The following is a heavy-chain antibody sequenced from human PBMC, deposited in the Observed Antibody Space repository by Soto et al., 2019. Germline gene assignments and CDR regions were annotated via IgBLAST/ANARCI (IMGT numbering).Heavy chain of an antibody. CDR1: GYTFTSYY. Sequence: ASVKVSCKASGYTFTSYYMHWVRQAPGQGLEWMGIINPSGGSTSYAQKFQGRVTMTRDTSTSTVYMELSSLRSEDTAVYYCARVVNLGATINWFDPWGQGTLVTVSS. J-gene: IGHJ5*02. CDR3: ARVVNLGATINWFDP. V-gene: IGHV1-46*01. CDR2: INPSGGST. D-gene: IGHD1-26*01.